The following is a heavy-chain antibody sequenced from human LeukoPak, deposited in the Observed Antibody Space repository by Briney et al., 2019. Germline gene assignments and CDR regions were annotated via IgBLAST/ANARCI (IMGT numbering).Heavy chain of an antibody. V-gene: IGHV4-59*01. D-gene: IGHD2-15*01. CDR3: ARDRRGYVDY. Sequence: SETLSLTCTVSGGSISSYYWSWIRQPPGKGLEWIGYIYYSGSTNYNPSLKSRVTISVDTSKNQFSLKLSSVTAADTAVYYCARDRRGYVDYWGQGTLVTVTS. CDR2: IYYSGST. CDR1: GGSISSYY. J-gene: IGHJ4*02.